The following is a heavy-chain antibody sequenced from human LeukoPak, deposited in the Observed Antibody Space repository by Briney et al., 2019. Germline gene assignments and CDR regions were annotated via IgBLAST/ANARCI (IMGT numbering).Heavy chain of an antibody. CDR1: GLTFSNAW. D-gene: IGHD3-10*01. Sequence: PGGSLRLSCEASGLTFSNAWMTWVRQTPGKGLEWVGRIKSKTAGGATDHAAPVKGRFTISRDDSEKTAFLQMNSLQSEDTAVYFCYSSGRGPWGQGTLVIVSS. J-gene: IGHJ5*02. V-gene: IGHV3-15*01. CDR2: IKSKTAGGAT. CDR3: YSSGRGP.